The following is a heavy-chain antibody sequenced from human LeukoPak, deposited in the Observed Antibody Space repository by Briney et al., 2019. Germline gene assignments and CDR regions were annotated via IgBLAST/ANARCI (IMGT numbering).Heavy chain of an antibody. J-gene: IGHJ5*02. Sequence: PSETLSFTCTVSGGSISSYYWSWIRQPAGKGLEWIGRIYTSGSTNYNPSLKSRVTMSVDTSKNQFSLKLSSVTAADTAVYYCARAPRGSGINWFDPWGQGTLVTVSS. D-gene: IGHD3-10*01. V-gene: IGHV4-4*07. CDR2: IYTSGST. CDR1: GGSISSYY. CDR3: ARAPRGSGINWFDP.